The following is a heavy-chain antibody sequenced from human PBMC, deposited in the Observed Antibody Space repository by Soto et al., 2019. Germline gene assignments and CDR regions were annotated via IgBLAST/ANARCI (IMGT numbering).Heavy chain of an antibody. CDR1: GFTFSSSA. D-gene: IGHD2-8*01. CDR3: ARRRGRCSDGVCYSWWFDP. CDR2: ISGSGGST. J-gene: IGHJ5*02. Sequence: PGGSLRLSCAASGFTFSSSAMCWVRQAPGQGLGWVSAISGSGGSTYYADSVKGRSTISRDNSKNTLYLQMNSLTAEDTAVYYCARRRGRCSDGVCYSWWFDPWGQGTRVTVSS. V-gene: IGHV3-23*01.